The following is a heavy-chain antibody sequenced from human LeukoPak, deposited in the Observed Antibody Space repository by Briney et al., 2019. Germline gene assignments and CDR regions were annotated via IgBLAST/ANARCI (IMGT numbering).Heavy chain of an antibody. CDR2: INPNSGGT. Sequence: GASVKVSCKASGYTFTGYYMHWVRQAPGQGLEWMGWINPNSGGTNYAQKSQGRVTMSVDTSKNQFSLKLSSVTAADTAVYYCAREGGAQSGYSYGLDAFDIWGQGTMVTVSS. J-gene: IGHJ3*02. CDR1: GYTFTGYY. D-gene: IGHD5-18*01. V-gene: IGHV1-2*02. CDR3: AREGGAQSGYSYGLDAFDI.